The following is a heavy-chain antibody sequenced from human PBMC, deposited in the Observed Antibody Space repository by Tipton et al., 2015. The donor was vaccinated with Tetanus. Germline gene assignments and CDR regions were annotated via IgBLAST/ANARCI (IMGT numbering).Heavy chain of an antibody. J-gene: IGHJ6*02. CDR1: GASVSGGVEY. CDR3: ARFYCGGACHSPYYNGVDV. CDR2: VYPTGST. Sequence: GLGKPSETLSLTCAVSGASVSGGVEYWTWLRQSPGNGLEWIGHVYPTGSTYYNPSLESRITLSVDKSRNQFSLKMWSVTTADAAIYCCARFYCGGACHSPYYNGVDVWGQGTAVTVS. V-gene: IGHV4-61*08. D-gene: IGHD2-21*01.